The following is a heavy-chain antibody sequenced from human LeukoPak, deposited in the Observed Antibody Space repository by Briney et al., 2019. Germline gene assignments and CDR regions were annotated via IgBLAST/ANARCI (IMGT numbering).Heavy chain of an antibody. Sequence: GGSLRLSCAASGFTFSSYSMNWVRQAPGKGLEWVSYISSSSSTIYYADSVKGRFTISRDNAKNSLYLQMNSLRAEDTAVYYCARPRNYDSSGYYWAYWGQGTLVTVSS. CDR3: ARPRNYDSSGYYWAY. CDR2: ISSSSSTI. CDR1: GFTFSSYS. V-gene: IGHV3-48*04. D-gene: IGHD3-22*01. J-gene: IGHJ4*02.